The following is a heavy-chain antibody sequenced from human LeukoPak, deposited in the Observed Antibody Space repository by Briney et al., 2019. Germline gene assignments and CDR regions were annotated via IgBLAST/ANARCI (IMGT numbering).Heavy chain of an antibody. V-gene: IGHV3-33*06. CDR2: IWYDGSNK. Sequence: QPGGSLRLSCAASGFTFSTYAMTWVRQLPGKGLEWVAVIWYDGSNKYYADSVKGRFTISRDNSKNTLYLQMNSLRAEDTAVYYCAKDRRSPAGNVFDYWGQGTLVTVSS. CDR1: GFTFSTYA. D-gene: IGHD6-19*01. J-gene: IGHJ4*02. CDR3: AKDRRSPAGNVFDY.